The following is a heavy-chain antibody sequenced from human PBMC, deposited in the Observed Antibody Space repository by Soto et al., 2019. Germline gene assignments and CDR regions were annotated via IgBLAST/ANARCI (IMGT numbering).Heavy chain of an antibody. CDR1: GFTFGRDG. V-gene: IGHV3-30*18. Sequence: GGSLRLSCAASGFTFGRDGMHWVRQAPGKGLEWVAVISYDGSNKYYADSVKGRFTISTDNSKNTLYLQMNSLRAEDTAVYYCAKDTPEKNYYDSSGDMKYHFDYWGQGT. D-gene: IGHD3-22*01. CDR2: ISYDGSNK. J-gene: IGHJ4*02. CDR3: AKDTPEKNYYDSSGDMKYHFDY.